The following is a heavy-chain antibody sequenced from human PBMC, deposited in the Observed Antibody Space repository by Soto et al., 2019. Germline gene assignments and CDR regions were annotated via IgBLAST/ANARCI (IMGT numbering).Heavy chain of an antibody. Sequence: QVQLVQSGAEVKKPGASVKVSCKASGYTFTSYGISWVRQAPGQGLEWMGWISAYNGNTNYAQKLQGRVTMTTDTXXXXXXXXXXXXXXXXXXXXXXXXXXXXXXXXXXXXXXXMDVWGQGTTVTVSS. CDR2: ISAYNGNT. V-gene: IGHV1-18*01. CDR1: GYTFTSYG. CDR3: XXXXXXXXXXXXXXXXXMDV. J-gene: IGHJ6*02.